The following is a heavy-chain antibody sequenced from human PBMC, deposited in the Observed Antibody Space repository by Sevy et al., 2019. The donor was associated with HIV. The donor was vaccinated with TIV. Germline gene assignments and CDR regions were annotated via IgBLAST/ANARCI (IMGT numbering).Heavy chain of an antibody. V-gene: IGHV3-33*01. CDR3: ARDLEFYDYGDYGPAFMPDY. D-gene: IGHD4-17*01. CDR1: GFTLSTYD. CDR2: IWLDGSNT. J-gene: IGHJ4*02. Sequence: GGSLRLSCAASGFTLSTYDMHWVRQAPGKGLEWVAVIWLDGSNTYYAYSVKGRFTISRDIAKNTLHLQMNSLRAEDTAVYYCARDLEFYDYGDYGPAFMPDYWGQGSPVTVSS.